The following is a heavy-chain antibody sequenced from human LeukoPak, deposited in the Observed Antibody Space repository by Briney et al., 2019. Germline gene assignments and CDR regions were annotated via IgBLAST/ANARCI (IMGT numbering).Heavy chain of an antibody. CDR2: IIPIFGTA. J-gene: IGHJ1*01. CDR1: GGTFSSYA. V-gene: IGHV1-69*05. Sequence: GSSVKVSCKASGGTFSSYAISWVRQAPGQGLEWMGGIIPIFGTANYAQKFQGRVTITTDESTSTAYMELSSLRSEDTAVYYCARDGLAYCGGDCYPGYFQHWGQGTLVTVSS. CDR3: ARDGLAYCGGDCYPGYFQH. D-gene: IGHD2-21*02.